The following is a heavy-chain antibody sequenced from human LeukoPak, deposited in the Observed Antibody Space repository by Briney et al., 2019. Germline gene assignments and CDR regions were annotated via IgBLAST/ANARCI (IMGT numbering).Heavy chain of an antibody. Sequence: SETLSLTCTVSGGSFSSTSHYWGWLRQPPGKGLEWSGSIYYTEITYYNTSLKSRATISVDTSKNQFSLKLSSVTAADTAVYYCARQRYVDWLLDWFDPWGQGTLVTVSS. V-gene: IGHV4-39*01. CDR3: ARQRYVDWLLDWFDP. D-gene: IGHD3-9*01. J-gene: IGHJ5*02. CDR2: IYYTEIT. CDR1: GGSFSSTSHY.